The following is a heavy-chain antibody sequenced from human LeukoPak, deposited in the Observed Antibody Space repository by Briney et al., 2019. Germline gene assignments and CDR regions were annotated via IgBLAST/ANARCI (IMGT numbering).Heavy chain of an antibody. CDR3: ARQLYSSGNYYAPMDV. V-gene: IGHV4-38-2*02. J-gene: IGHJ6*03. CDR1: GYSISSGYY. D-gene: IGHD3-10*01. Sequence: PSETLSLTCTVSGYSISSGYYWGWIRQPPGKGLEWIGSIYHSGSTYSNPSLKSRVTISVDTSKNQFSLKMSSVTAADTAVYFCARQLYSSGNYYAPMDVWGKGTTVTISS. CDR2: IYHSGST.